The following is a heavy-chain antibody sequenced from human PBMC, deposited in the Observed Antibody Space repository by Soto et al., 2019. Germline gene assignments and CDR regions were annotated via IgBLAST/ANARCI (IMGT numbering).Heavy chain of an antibody. D-gene: IGHD6-19*01. V-gene: IGHV1-24*01. CDR3: ATVRGGGQWLRANYYGMDV. Sequence: ASVKVSCKVSGYTLTELSMHWVRQAPGKGLEWMGGFDPEDGETIYAQKFQGRVTMTEDTSTDTAYMELSSLRSEDTAVYYCATVRGGGQWLRANYYGMDVCGQGTTVTVFS. CDR2: FDPEDGET. CDR1: GYTLTELS. J-gene: IGHJ6*02.